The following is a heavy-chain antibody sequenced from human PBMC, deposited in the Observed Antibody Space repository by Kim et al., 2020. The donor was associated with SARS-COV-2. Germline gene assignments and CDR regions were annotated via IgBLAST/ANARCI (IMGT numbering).Heavy chain of an antibody. Sequence: SETLSLTCTVSGGSISSYYWSWIRQPPGKGLEWIGYIYYGGSTNYNPSLKSRVTISVDTSKNQFSLKLSSVTAADTAVYYCARASRSTIFGVVTAPGAFDIWGQGTMVTVSS. J-gene: IGHJ3*02. CDR2: IYYGGST. CDR3: ARASRSTIFGVVTAPGAFDI. D-gene: IGHD3-3*01. V-gene: IGHV4-59*01. CDR1: GGSISSYY.